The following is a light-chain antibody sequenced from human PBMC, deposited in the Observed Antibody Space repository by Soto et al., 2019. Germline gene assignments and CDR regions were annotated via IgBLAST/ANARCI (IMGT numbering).Light chain of an antibody. CDR2: LNSDGSH. CDR1: SGHSSYA. Sequence: QPVLTQSPSASASLGASVKLTCTLSSGHSSYAIAWHQQQPEKGPRYLMKLNSDGSHSRWDGIPDRFSGSTSGAERYLTISSLQSEDEADYYCQTWGTGIHVVFGGGTKLTVL. V-gene: IGLV4-69*01. CDR3: QTWGTGIHVV. J-gene: IGLJ2*01.